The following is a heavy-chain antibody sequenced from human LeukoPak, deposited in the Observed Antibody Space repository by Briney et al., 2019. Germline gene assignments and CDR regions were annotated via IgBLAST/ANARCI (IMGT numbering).Heavy chain of an antibody. V-gene: IGHV3-23*01. D-gene: IGHD2-15*01. J-gene: IGHJ4*02. CDR1: GFTFSRYA. CDR2: ISGSGAST. Sequence: GGSLRLSCAASGFTFSRYAMSWVRQAPGKGLEWVSAISGSGASTYYADSVKGRFTISRDNSKNTLYLQINSLRAEDTAVYYCAKDLSSYWVFDYWGQGTLVTVSS. CDR3: AKDLSSYWVFDY.